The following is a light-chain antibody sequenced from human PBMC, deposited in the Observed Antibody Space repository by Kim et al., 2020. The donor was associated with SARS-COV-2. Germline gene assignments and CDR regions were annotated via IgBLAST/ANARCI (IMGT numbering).Light chain of an antibody. CDR3: CSYAGSSTWV. CDR2: EVS. CDR1: SSDVGSYNL. Sequence: LTQTASVSGSPGQSITISCTGTSSDVGSYNLVSWYQQHPGKAPKLMIYEVSKRPSGVSNRFSGSKSGNTASLTISGLQAEDEADYYCCSYAGSSTWVFGGGTQLTVL. J-gene: IGLJ3*02. V-gene: IGLV2-23*02.